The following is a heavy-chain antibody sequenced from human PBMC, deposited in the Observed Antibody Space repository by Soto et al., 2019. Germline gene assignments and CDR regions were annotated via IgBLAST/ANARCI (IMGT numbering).Heavy chain of an antibody. V-gene: IGHV3-23*01. Sequence: EVQLLESGGGLVQPGGSLRLSCAASGFTFSSYAMSWVRQAPGKGLEWVSAISGSGGSTYYADSVKGRFTISRDKSKNTLYVQMNVPRAEDTAVYYCAKRAWYSSRGGWFDPWGQGTLVTVSS. CDR1: GFTFSSYA. CDR2: ISGSGGST. CDR3: AKRAWYSSRGGWFDP. J-gene: IGHJ5*02. D-gene: IGHD6-13*01.